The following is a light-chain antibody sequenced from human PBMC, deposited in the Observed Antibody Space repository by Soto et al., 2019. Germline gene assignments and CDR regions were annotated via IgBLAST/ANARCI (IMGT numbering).Light chain of an antibody. CDR1: QSISNW. Sequence: DIRMTQSPSTLSASIGDRVTITCRASQSISNWVAWYQQKPGEAPKVVIYDASTLAGGVPSRFSGSVSGTEYTLTISSLQPDDFATYYCQHYNGYFGQGTKLEIK. CDR3: QHYNGY. V-gene: IGKV1-5*01. J-gene: IGKJ2*01. CDR2: DAS.